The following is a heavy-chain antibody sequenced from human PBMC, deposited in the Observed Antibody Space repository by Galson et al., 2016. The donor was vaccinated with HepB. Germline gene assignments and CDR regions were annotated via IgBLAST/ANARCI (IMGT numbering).Heavy chain of an antibody. Sequence: LRLSCAASGFSFNSHAMSWVRQSPGKGLEWVSAISGGGDSTFYADSVKGRFTISRDNSKSTLLLQTNSLQDEDTAVYYCVKDRAVTTITETMAFGYWGQGTLVTVSS. CDR1: GFSFNSHA. CDR2: ISGGGDST. V-gene: IGHV3-23*01. J-gene: IGHJ4*02. CDR3: VKDRAVTTITETMAFGY. D-gene: IGHD1-20*01.